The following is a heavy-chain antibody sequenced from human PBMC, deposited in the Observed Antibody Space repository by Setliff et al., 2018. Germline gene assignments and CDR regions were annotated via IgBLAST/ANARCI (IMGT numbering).Heavy chain of an antibody. CDR3: GRGSNMSPNYIDV. V-gene: IGHV3-74*01. Sequence: GESLKISCAASGFTFSDHWMHWVRQVPGKGLVWVSRINSEGSRTIYADAVRGRSTISRDNAKNTLYLQENSLRDEDTAVYYCGRGSNMSPNYIDVWGKGTTVTVSS. J-gene: IGHJ6*03. CDR2: INSEGSRT. D-gene: IGHD3-10*02. CDR1: GFTFSDHW.